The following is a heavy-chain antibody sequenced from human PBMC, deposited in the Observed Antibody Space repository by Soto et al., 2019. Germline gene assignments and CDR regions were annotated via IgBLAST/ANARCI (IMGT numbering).Heavy chain of an antibody. V-gene: IGHV4-39*01. CDR2: IYYSGST. CDR3: ARISIAARDYYYYGMDV. Sequence: TSETLSLTCTVSGYSMTSGGYYWSWIRHLPGKGLEWIGSIYYSGSTYYNPSLKSRVTISVDTSKNQFSLKLSSVTAADTAVYYCARISIAARDYYYYGMDVWGQGTTVTVSS. D-gene: IGHD6-6*01. CDR1: GYSMTSGGYY. J-gene: IGHJ6*02.